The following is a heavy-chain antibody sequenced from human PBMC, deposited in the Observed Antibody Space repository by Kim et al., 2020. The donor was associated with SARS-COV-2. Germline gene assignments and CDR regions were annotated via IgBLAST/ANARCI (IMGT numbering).Heavy chain of an antibody. CDR1: GFTFSSYA. D-gene: IGHD4-17*01. CDR3: AKSWGSDYGGNPYYYYGMDV. J-gene: IGHJ6*02. V-gene: IGHV3-23*03. CDR2: IYSGVSST. Sequence: GGSLRLSCAASGFTFSSYAMSWVRQAPGKGLEWVSIIYSGVSSTNYADSVKGRFTISRDNSRNTLYLQMNSLRVEDTAVYYCAKSWGSDYGGNPYYYYGMDVWGQGTTVTVSS.